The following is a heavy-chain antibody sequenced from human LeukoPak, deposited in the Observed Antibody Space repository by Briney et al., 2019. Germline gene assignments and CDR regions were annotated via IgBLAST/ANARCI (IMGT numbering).Heavy chain of an antibody. CDR1: GGSISSYY. D-gene: IGHD3-9*01. V-gene: IGHV4-59*08. Sequence: SETLSLTCTVSGGSISSYYWSWIRQPPGKGLEWIGYIYYSGSTNYNPSLKSRVTISVDTSRNQFSLKLSSVTAADTAVYYCARNPPPTILTGYYVPVWFDPWGQGTLVTVSS. J-gene: IGHJ5*02. CDR3: ARNPPPTILTGYYVPVWFDP. CDR2: IYYSGST.